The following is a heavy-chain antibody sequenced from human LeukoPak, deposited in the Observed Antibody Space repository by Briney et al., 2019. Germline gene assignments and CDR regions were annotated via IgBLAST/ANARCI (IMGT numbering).Heavy chain of an antibody. V-gene: IGHV3-21*01. CDR3: ARSSHSSSWQSDY. D-gene: IGHD6-13*01. CDR2: ISSSSSYI. Sequence: GGSLRLSCAASGFTFSSYSMNWVRQAPGKGLEWASSISSSSSYIYYADSVKGRFTISRDNAKNPLYLQMNSLRAEDTAVYYCARSSHSSSWQSDYWGQGTLVTVSS. CDR1: GFTFSSYS. J-gene: IGHJ4*02.